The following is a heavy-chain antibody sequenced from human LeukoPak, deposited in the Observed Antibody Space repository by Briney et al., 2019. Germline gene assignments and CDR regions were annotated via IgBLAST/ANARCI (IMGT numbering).Heavy chain of an antibody. CDR3: ARAASGDILTGYYFDY. CDR2: IYYSGST. J-gene: IGHJ4*02. D-gene: IGHD3-9*01. CDR1: GGSISSYY. V-gene: IGHV4-59*01. Sequence: SETLSLTCTVSGGSISSYYWSWIRQPPGKGLEWIGYIYYSGSTNYNPSLKSRVTISVDTSKNQFSLKLSSVTAADTAVYYCARAASGDILTGYYFDYWGQGTLVTVSS.